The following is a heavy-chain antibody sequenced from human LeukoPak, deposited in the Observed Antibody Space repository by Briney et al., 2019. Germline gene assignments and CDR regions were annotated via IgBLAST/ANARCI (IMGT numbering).Heavy chain of an antibody. Sequence: GGSLRLSCAASGFTFSSCAMSWVRQAPGKGLEWVSAISGSGGSTYYADSVKGRFTISRDNSKNTLYLQMNSLRAEDTAVYYCALWYSGSYFDYWGQGTLVTVSS. V-gene: IGHV3-23*01. J-gene: IGHJ4*02. D-gene: IGHD1-26*01. CDR3: ALWYSGSYFDY. CDR1: GFTFSSCA. CDR2: ISGSGGST.